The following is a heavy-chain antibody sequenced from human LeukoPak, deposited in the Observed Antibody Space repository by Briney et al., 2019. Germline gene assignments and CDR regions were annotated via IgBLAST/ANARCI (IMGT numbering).Heavy chain of an antibody. D-gene: IGHD3-9*01. CDR1: GYTLWNYG. J-gene: IGHJ6*02. Sequence: VASVKVSCKASGYTLWNYGISWMRQAPGQGLEWIGWTSAYNGHTNSAQKFQGRVTLTTDTSTNTPYLELRNLRSDDTAVYYCARRDDTIMDVWGQGTTVTVSS. V-gene: IGHV1-18*01. CDR3: ARRDDTIMDV. CDR2: TSAYNGHT.